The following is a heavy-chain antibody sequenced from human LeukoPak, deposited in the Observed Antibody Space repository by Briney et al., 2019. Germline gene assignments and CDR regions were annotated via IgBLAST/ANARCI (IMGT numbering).Heavy chain of an antibody. D-gene: IGHD1-26*01. J-gene: IGHJ4*02. Sequence: GGSLRLSCAASGFTFSSYGMHWVRQAPGKGLERVAVISYDGSNKYYADSVKGRFTISKDNSKNTLYLQMNSLRAEDTAVYYCAKCHGYEWELPDFFDYWGQGTLVTVSS. V-gene: IGHV3-30*18. CDR3: AKCHGYEWELPDFFDY. CDR1: GFTFSSYG. CDR2: ISYDGSNK.